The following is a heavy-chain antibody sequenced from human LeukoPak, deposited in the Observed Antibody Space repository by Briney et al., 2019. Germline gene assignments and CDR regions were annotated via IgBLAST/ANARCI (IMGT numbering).Heavy chain of an antibody. J-gene: IGHJ4*01. Sequence: GGSLRLSCAASGFTFADYAMSWVRQAPGKGLEWVSGISGSGGSTYYADSVKGRFTVSRDNFKNTLFLQVNSLRAEDTAMYYCARLSAMLRGPEPFYYFEHWGQGTLVTVSS. D-gene: IGHD3-10*01. V-gene: IGHV3-23*01. CDR2: ISGSGGST. CDR1: GFTFADYA. CDR3: ARLSAMLRGPEPFYYFEH.